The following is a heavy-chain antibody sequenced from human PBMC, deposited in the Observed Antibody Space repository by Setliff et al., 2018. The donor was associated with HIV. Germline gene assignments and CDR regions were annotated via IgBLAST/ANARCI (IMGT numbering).Heavy chain of an antibody. CDR2: INGDGSST. J-gene: IGHJ4*02. CDR3: ARETAMLD. Sequence: GGSLRLSCATSGFTFNSYWMHWVRQAPGKGLVWVSRINGDGSSTTYADSVEGRFTISRDNAKKTVYLQMSSLRVEDTAVYYCARETAMLDWGQGALVTVSS. CDR1: GFTFNSYW. V-gene: IGHV3-74*03. D-gene: IGHD5-18*01.